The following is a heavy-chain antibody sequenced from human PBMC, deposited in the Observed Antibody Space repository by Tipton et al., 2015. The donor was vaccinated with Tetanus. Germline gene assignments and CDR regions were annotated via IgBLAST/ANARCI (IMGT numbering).Heavy chain of an antibody. J-gene: IGHJ5*02. CDR2: VNYVGST. V-gene: IGHV4-34*01. D-gene: IGHD2-2*01. CDR3: AASVVRWFDP. CDR1: GGSFSDYF. Sequence: TLSLTCAVHGGSFSDYFWSWLRQSPGKGLEWIEEVNYVGSTNYNPSLKSRVTMSLGASKKQLSLKLTSVTAADTAVYYCAASVVRWFDPWGQGTLVTVSS.